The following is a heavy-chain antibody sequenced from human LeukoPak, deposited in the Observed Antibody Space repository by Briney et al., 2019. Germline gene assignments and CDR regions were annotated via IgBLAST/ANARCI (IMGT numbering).Heavy chain of an antibody. V-gene: IGHV3-23*01. D-gene: IGHD2-21*01. J-gene: IGHJ4*02. CDR2: VRVNGRST. Sequence: GGSLRLSCTASGFTFGTYDMSWVRQAPGKGLEWVSTVRVNGRSTYYADSVKGRFTISSDDSKNTLYLQMNSLRAEDTALYYCAKPGEPSDYFFDYWGQGALVTVSS. CDR3: AKPGEPSDYFFDY. CDR1: GFTFGTYD.